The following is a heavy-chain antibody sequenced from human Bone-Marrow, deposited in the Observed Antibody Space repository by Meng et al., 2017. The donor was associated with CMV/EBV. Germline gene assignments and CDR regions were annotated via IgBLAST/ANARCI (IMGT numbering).Heavy chain of an antibody. CDR1: GGTFSIYT. D-gene: IGHD3-22*01. CDR2: SITMFGIT. CDR3: ALYYDSSGYYYYFEN. V-gene: IGHV1-69*05. J-gene: IGHJ4*02. Sequence: SVKVSCKASGGTFSIYTISWVRQAPGQGLEWMGGSITMFGITNYAQKFQGRVTITTDESTSTACMELRSLRSEDIAVYYCALYYDSSGYYYYFENWGQGTLVTVSS.